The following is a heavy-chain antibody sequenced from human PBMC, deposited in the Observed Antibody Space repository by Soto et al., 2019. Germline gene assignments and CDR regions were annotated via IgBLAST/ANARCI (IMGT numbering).Heavy chain of an antibody. CDR3: AEAQGVATVRSDVDC. V-gene: IGHV3-23*01. D-gene: IGHD5-12*01. CDR2: ISGGGYTA. CDR1: GLTFRSHA. J-gene: IGHJ4*02. Sequence: EVQLLETGGGLVQPGGSLRLSCVVSGLTFRSHAMYWVRQAPGQGLEWVAGISGGGYTAYYPDSVRGRFTISRDNSKNSVYLQFDNLRADDTDVYYCAEAQGVATVRSDVDCWGKGTLVTVSS.